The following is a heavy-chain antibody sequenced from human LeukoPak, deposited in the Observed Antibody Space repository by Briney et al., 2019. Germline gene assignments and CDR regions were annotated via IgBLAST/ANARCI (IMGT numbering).Heavy chain of an antibody. CDR3: ARVVTSSLYFFDY. CDR1: GGSISSEGFY. Sequence: PSQTLSLTCSVSGGSISSEGFYWSWIRQHPGKGLEWIAYIYHSGRTYYNPSLKSRLTISVDTSKNQFPMSLKSVTAADTAVYYCARVVTSSLYFFDYWGQGTLVSVSS. CDR2: IYHSGRT. J-gene: IGHJ4*02. V-gene: IGHV4-31*03. D-gene: IGHD2-21*02.